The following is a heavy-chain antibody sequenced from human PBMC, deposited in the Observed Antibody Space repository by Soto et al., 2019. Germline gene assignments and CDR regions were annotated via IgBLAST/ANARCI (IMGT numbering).Heavy chain of an antibody. CDR2: IKSKNDRGTT. J-gene: IGHJ4*01. V-gene: IGHV3-15*07. CDR3: AADLPGHGGGYEFDY. D-gene: IGHD2-15*01. Sequence: GVLRLSCTASGFTFSNAWMNCVRQAPVKGMEWVGRIKSKNDRGTTDYAAPVKGRFTISRDDSKNTVYLQMNSLRTEDTALYYCAADLPGHGGGYEFDYWGQGTPVTVSS. CDR1: GFTFSNAW.